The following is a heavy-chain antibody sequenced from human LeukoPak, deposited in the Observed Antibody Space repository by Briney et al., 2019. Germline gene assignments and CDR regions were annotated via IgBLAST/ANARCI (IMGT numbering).Heavy chain of an antibody. CDR1: GYTFTSYD. D-gene: IGHD3-10*01. CDR2: MNPNSGNT. J-gene: IGHJ4*02. CDR3: ARGMYYYGSGSYYND. V-gene: IGHV1-8*01. Sequence: ASVKVSCKASGYTFTSYDINWVRQATGQGLEWMGWMNPNSGNTGYAQKFQGRVTMTRNTSISTAYMELSSLRSEDTAVYYCARGMYYYGSGSYYNDWGQGTLVTVSS.